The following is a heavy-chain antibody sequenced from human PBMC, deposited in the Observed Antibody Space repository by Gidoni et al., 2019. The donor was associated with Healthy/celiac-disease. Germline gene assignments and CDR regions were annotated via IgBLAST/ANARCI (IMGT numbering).Heavy chain of an antibody. CDR3: ARDRDHYYDSSGYYPMYNWFDP. D-gene: IGHD3-22*01. V-gene: IGHV3-21*01. CDR2: ISSSSSYI. CDR1: GFTFSSYS. J-gene: IGHJ5*02. Sequence: EVQLVESGGGLVKPGGSLRLSCAASGFTFSSYSMNWVRQAPGKGLEWVSSISSSSSYIYYADSVKGRFTISRDNAKNSLYLQMNSLRAEDTAVYYCARDRDHYYDSSGYYPMYNWFDPWGQGTLVTVSS.